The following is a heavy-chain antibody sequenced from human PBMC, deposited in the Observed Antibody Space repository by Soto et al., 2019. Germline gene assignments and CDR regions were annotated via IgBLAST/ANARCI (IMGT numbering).Heavy chain of an antibody. V-gene: IGHV5-51*01. Sequence: GESLKISCKGSGYSFTSYWIGWVRQMPGKGLEWMGIIYPGDSDTRYSPSFQGQVTISADKSISTAYLQWSSLKASDTAMYYCARHPDQWSGYPGSMDVWGQGTTVTVSS. CDR1: GYSFTSYW. CDR2: IYPGDSDT. D-gene: IGHD3-3*01. CDR3: ARHPDQWSGYPGSMDV. J-gene: IGHJ6*01.